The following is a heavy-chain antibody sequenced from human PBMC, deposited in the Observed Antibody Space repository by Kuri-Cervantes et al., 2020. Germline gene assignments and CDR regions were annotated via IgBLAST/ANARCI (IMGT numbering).Heavy chain of an antibody. V-gene: IGHV3-30-3*01. CDR2: ISHDGSNK. CDR1: GFTFSSYA. J-gene: IGHJ4*02. D-gene: IGHD6-13*01. CDR3: ARGIAAAGDEVFFLHYFDY. Sequence: GESLKISCAASGFTFSSYAMHWVRQAPGKGLEWVAVISHDGSNKYYADSVKGRFTISRDNSKNTLYLQMNSLRAEDTAVYYCARGIAAAGDEVFFLHYFDYWGQGTLVTVSS.